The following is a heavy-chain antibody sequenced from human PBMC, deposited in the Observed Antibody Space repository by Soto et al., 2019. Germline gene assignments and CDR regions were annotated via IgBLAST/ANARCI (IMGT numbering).Heavy chain of an antibody. J-gene: IGHJ6*02. D-gene: IGHD2-2*02. CDR1: GFIFSGSA. CDR3: ARGQGAAIGDYYYHGMDG. CDR2: IRSRANNFAT. Sequence: EVQLVESGGGLVQPGGSLKLSCAASGFIFSGSAIHWVRQASGTGLEWVGRIRSRANNFATSSAASVKGRFTFSRDDSKNTAYLQMNTLKPEDTAVYYCARGQGAAIGDYYYHGMDGWGQGTTVTVSS. V-gene: IGHV3-73*02.